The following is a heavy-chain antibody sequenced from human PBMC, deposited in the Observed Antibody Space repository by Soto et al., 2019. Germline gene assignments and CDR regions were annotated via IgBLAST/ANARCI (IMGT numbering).Heavy chain of an antibody. J-gene: IGHJ4*02. CDR3: ARVRVEMATIYYFDY. D-gene: IGHD5-12*01. V-gene: IGHV3-30-3*01. CDR1: GFTFSSYA. Sequence: GGSLSLSCAASGFTFSSYAMHWVRQAPGKGLEWVAVISYDGSNKYYADSVKGRFTISRDNSKNTLYLQMNSLRAEDTAVYYCARVRVEMATIYYFDYWGQGTLVTVSS. CDR2: ISYDGSNK.